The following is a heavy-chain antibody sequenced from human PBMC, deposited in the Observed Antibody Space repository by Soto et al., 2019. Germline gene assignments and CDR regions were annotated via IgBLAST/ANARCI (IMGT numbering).Heavy chain of an antibody. CDR2: INHSGST. V-gene: IGHV4-34*01. D-gene: IGHD3-16*01. Sequence: QVQLQQWGAGLLKPSETLSLTCAVYGGSFSGYYWSWIRQPPGKGLEWIGEINHSGSTNYNPSLKRRVTISVDTSKNQFSLKLSSVTAADTAVYYCATVGGYYYYYGMDVWGQGTTVTVSS. J-gene: IGHJ6*02. CDR3: ATVGGYYYYYGMDV. CDR1: GGSFSGYY.